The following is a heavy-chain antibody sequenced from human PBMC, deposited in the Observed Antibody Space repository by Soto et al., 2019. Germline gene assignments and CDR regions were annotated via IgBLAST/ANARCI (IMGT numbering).Heavy chain of an antibody. J-gene: IGHJ4*02. Sequence: ASVKVSCQASGFTFTSSAMQWVRQARGQRLEWIGWIVVGSGNTNYAQKFQERVTITRDMSTSTAYMELSSLRSEDTAVYYCAAVSVTTPPRSTGFDYWGQGTLVTVSS. V-gene: IGHV1-58*02. CDR3: AAVSVTTPPRSTGFDY. D-gene: IGHD4-17*01. CDR1: GFTFTSSA. CDR2: IVVGSGNT.